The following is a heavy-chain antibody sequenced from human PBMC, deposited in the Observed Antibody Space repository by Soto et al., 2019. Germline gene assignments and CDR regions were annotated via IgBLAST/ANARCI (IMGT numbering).Heavy chain of an antibody. J-gene: IGHJ4*02. CDR3: ARGARNYYYFDY. CDR2: IKSDESTT. V-gene: IGHV3-74*01. D-gene: IGHD3-10*01. Sequence: EVQLVESGGGLVQPGGSLRLSCAASGFILTDYWIHWVRQAPGKGLVWVSRIKSDESTTNYADSVWGRLTISRDNANNTVYLQMNSLRAEDTAVYYCARGARNYYYFDYWGQGTLVTVSS. CDR1: GFILTDYW.